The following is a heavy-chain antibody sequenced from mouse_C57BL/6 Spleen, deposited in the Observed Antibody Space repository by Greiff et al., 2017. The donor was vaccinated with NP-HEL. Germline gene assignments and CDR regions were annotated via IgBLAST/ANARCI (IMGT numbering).Heavy chain of an antibody. J-gene: IGHJ4*01. Sequence: VKLQESLPGLVAPSQSLSITCTVSGFSLTSSGVDWVRQPPGKGLELLGVIWGGGSTNYNSALMSRLSISTDNSKSQVFLKMNSLQTDDTAMYYCAKHRGYGYDGYAMDYWGQGTSVTVSS. CDR2: IWGGGST. D-gene: IGHD2-2*01. CDR1: GFSLTSSG. V-gene: IGHV2-9*01. CDR3: AKHRGYGYDGYAMDY.